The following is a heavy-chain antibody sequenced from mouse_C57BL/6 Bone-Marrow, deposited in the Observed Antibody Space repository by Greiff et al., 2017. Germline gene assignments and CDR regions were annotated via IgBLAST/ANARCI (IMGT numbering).Heavy chain of an antibody. CDR1: GYTFTSYW. J-gene: IGHJ2*01. V-gene: IGHV1-59*01. CDR2: IDPSDSYT. CDR3: AKIYYDY. Sequence: VQLQQPGAELVRPGTSVKLSCKASGYTFTSYWMYWVKQRPGQGLEWIGVIDPSDSYTNYNQKFKGKATLTVNTSSSTAYMQLSSLTSEDSAVYYCAKIYYDYWGQGTTLTVSS.